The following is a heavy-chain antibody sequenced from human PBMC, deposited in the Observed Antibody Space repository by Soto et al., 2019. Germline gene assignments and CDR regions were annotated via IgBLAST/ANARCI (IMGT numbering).Heavy chain of an antibody. CDR3: ARGKGMEENYYYHGMDV. CDR2: LNGANGNT. CDR1: GYSFSTYS. J-gene: IGHJ6*02. V-gene: IGHV1-3*01. Sequence: QVQVVQSGAEVKKPGASVKVSCKASGYSFSTYSMHWVRQAPGQGLEWMGWLNGANGNTRYSQKFKDRVSISRDTPASTGYVELSSLGSEDTAVYYCARGKGMEENYYYHGMDVWGPGTTVIVSS. D-gene: IGHD1-1*01.